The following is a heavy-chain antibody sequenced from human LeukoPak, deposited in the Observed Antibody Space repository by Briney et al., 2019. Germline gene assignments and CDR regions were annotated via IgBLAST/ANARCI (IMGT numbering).Heavy chain of an antibody. D-gene: IGHD2-15*01. CDR1: GGSFSGYY. V-gene: IGHV4-34*01. Sequence: SETLSLTCAVYGGSFSGYYWSWIRQPPGKGLEWIGEINHSGSTNYNPSLKSRVTISVDTSKNQFSLKLSSVTAADTAVYYCAREKIRGGYGYWGQGTLVTVSS. J-gene: IGHJ4*02. CDR3: AREKIRGGYGY. CDR2: INHSGST.